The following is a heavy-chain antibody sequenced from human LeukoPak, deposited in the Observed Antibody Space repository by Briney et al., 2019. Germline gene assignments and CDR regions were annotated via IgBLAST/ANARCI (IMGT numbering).Heavy chain of an antibody. V-gene: IGHV1-69*13. CDR1: GGTFSSYA. J-gene: IGHJ6*03. CDR3: AGCSSTSCYDAYYYYYMDV. CDR2: IIPIFGTA. Sequence: SVKVSCKASGGTFSSYAISWVRQAPGQGLEWMGGIIPIFGTANYAQEFQGRVTITADESTSTAYMELSSLRSEDTAVYYCAGCSSTSCYDAYYYYYMDVWGKGTTVTVSS. D-gene: IGHD2-2*01.